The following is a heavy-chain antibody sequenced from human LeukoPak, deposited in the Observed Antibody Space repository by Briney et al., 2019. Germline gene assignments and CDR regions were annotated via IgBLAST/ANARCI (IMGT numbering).Heavy chain of an antibody. CDR3: ARNQRRLDY. CDR2: IKQDGSEK. J-gene: IGHJ4*02. CDR1: GFTFSTYW. Sequence: QPGGSLRLSCAASGFTFSTYWMSWVRQAPGKGLELVANIKQDGSEKYYVDSVKGRFTISRDNAKNSLYLQVNSLRAEDTAVYYCARNQRRLDYWGQGTLVTVSS. V-gene: IGHV3-7*01. D-gene: IGHD1-14*01.